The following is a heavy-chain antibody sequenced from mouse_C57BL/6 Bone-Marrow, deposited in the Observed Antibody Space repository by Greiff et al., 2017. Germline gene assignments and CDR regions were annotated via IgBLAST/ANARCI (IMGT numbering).Heavy chain of an antibody. J-gene: IGHJ3*01. V-gene: IGHV5-9-1*02. CDR3: TRPDSSGYWFAY. Sequence: EVQVVESGEGLVKPGGSLKLSCAASGFTFSSYAMSWVRQTPEKRLEWVAYISSGGDYIYYADTVKGRFTISRDNARNTLYLQMSSLKSEDTAMYYCTRPDSSGYWFAYWGKGTLVTVSA. D-gene: IGHD3-2*02. CDR1: GFTFSSYA. CDR2: ISSGGDYI.